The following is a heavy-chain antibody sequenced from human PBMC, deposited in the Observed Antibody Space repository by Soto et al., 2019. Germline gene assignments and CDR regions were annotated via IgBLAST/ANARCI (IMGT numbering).Heavy chain of an antibody. CDR1: GYTFTSYG. V-gene: IGHV1-18*04. J-gene: IGHJ6*02. D-gene: IGHD1-7*01. CDR3: ARAVGTVDYYYGMDV. Sequence: ASVKVSCKASGYTFTSYGISWVRQAPGQGLEWMGWISAYNGNTNYAQKLQGRVTMTTDTSTSTAYMELRSLRSDDTAVYYCARAVGTVDYYYGMDVWGQGTTVTVSS. CDR2: ISAYNGNT.